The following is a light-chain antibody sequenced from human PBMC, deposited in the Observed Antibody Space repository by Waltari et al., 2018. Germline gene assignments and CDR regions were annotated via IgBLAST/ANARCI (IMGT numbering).Light chain of an antibody. CDR2: FAS. CDR1: QGINTY. CDR3: QHVDTYPIT. J-gene: IGKJ5*01. Sequence: IQLTQSPSSLSASVGARVTITCRASQGINTYLAWYQQKPGKAPKLRFYFASTLQSGVPSTFSGSGSGTDFTLTISSLQPEDSATYYCQHVDTYPITCGQGTRLEIK. V-gene: IGKV1-9*01.